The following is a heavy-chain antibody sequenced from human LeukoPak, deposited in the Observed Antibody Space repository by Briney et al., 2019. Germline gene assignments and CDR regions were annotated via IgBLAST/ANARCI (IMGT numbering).Heavy chain of an antibody. D-gene: IGHD6-13*01. Sequence: GGSLRLSCAASGFRFNDYAMSWVRHTPGKGLEWVSGINWNGDTTGYADSVKGRFTISRDNAKDSLYLQMNSLRAEDTAVYYCARDWYDYWGQGTLVTVSS. CDR2: INWNGDTT. V-gene: IGHV3-20*04. J-gene: IGHJ4*02. CDR1: GFRFNDYA. CDR3: ARDWYDY.